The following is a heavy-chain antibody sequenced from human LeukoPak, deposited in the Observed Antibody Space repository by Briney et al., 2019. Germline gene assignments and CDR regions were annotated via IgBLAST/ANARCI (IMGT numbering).Heavy chain of an antibody. CDR2: ISGSGGST. J-gene: IGHJ4*02. CDR1: GFTFSSYA. D-gene: IGHD3-16*01. Sequence: GGSLRLSCAASGFTFSSYAMSWVRQAPGKGLEWVSAISGSGGSTYYADSVKGRFTISRDNSKNTLYLQMNSLRAEDTAVYYCARSGGATGAFGYWGQGTLVTVSS. V-gene: IGHV3-23*01. CDR3: ARSGGATGAFGY.